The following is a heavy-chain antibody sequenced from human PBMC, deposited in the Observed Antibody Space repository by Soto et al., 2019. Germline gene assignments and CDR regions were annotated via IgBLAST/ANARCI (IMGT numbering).Heavy chain of an antibody. CDR1: GFTFTSSA. CDR3: AAGRYYYDTPSGGPNYYYYGMDV. J-gene: IGHJ6*02. CDR2: IVVGSGNT. V-gene: IGHV1-58*01. Sequence: ASVKVSCKASGFTFTSSAVQWVRQARGQRLEWIGWIVVGSGNTNYAQKFQERVTITRDMSTSTAYMELSSLRSEDTAVYYCAAGRYYYDTPSGGPNYYYYGMDVWGQGTTVTVSS. D-gene: IGHD3-22*01.